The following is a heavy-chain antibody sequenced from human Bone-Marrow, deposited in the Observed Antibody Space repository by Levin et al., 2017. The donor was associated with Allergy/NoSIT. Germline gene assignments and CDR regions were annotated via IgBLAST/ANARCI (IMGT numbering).Heavy chain of an antibody. D-gene: IGHD3-22*01. CDR3: ASARLSGYYKSVDY. V-gene: IGHV4-30-4*02. J-gene: IGHJ4*02. Sequence: SETLSLTCTVSGGSISSGDYYWSCLRQPPGKGLEWIGYIYYSGSTYYNPSLKSRVTITVDTSKNQFSLKLSSVTAADTAVYYCASARLSGYYKSVDYWGQGTLVTVSS. CDR1: GGSISSGDYY. CDR2: IYYSGST.